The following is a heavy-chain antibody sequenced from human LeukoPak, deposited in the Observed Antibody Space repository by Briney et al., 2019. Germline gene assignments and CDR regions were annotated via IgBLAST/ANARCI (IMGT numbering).Heavy chain of an antibody. CDR2: INPNSGGT. CDR1: GYTFTGYY. Sequence: GASVKVSCKASGYTFTGYYMHWVRQAPGQGLEWMGWINPNSGGTNYAQKFQGRVTMTRGTSISTAYMERSGLRSVTTRVYYCARGCGYSYGYYYYWGQGTLVTVSS. D-gene: IGHD5-18*01. J-gene: IGHJ4*02. V-gene: IGHV1-2*02. CDR3: ARGCGYSYGYYYY.